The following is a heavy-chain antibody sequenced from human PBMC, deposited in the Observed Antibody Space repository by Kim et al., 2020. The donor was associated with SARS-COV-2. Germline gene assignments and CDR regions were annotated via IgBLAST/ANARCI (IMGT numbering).Heavy chain of an antibody. D-gene: IGHD4-17*01. V-gene: IGHV4-30-2*03. J-gene: IGHJ4*02. CDR3: ATQSRYGEPYYFDY. Sequence: NPSLRSRVTISEDTSKNQFSLKLSSVTAADTAVYYCATQSRYGEPYYFDYWGQGTLVTVSS.